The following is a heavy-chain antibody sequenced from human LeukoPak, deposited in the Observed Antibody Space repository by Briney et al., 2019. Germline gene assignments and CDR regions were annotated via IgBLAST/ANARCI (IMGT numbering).Heavy chain of an antibody. J-gene: IGHJ4*02. D-gene: IGHD3-10*01. CDR1: GYTFTSYY. Sequence: GAPVKVSCKASGYTFTSYYMHWVRQAPGQGLEWMGWINPNSGGTNYAQKFQGRVTMTRDTSISTAYMELSRLRSDDTAVYYCARDRRKAQYGSGSYYNFDYWGQGTLVTVSS. CDR3: ARDRRKAQYGSGSYYNFDY. V-gene: IGHV1-2*02. CDR2: INPNSGGT.